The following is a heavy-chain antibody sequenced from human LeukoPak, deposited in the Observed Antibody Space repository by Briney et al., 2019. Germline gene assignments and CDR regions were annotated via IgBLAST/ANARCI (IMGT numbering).Heavy chain of an antibody. CDR1: GFTFSSYA. D-gene: IGHD3-3*01. CDR2: ISGSGGHT. CDR3: ASYDFWSGYEDY. J-gene: IGHJ4*02. Sequence: GGSLRLSCAASGFTFSSYAMHWVRQAPGKGLEWVSAISGSGGHTYYADSVKGRFTISRDNSKNTLYLQMNSLRAEDTAVYYCASYDFWSGYEDYWGQGTLVTVSS. V-gene: IGHV3-23*01.